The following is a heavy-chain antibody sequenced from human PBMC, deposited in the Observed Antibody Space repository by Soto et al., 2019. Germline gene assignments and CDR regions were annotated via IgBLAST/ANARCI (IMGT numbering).Heavy chain of an antibody. Sequence: ASVKVSCKASGYTFTSYGISWVRQAPGQGLEWMGWISAYNGNTNYAQKLQGRVNMTTDTSTSKAYMELRSLRAEDTAIYYCARNHRPTETFYYYYGMDVWVPGTTVTVSS. CDR3: ARNHRPTETFYYYYGMDV. CDR2: ISAYNGNT. J-gene: IGHJ6*02. CDR1: GYTFTSYG. D-gene: IGHD4-4*01. V-gene: IGHV1-18*04.